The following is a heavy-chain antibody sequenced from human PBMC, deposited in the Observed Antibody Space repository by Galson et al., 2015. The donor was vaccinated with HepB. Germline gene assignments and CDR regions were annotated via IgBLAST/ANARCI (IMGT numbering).Heavy chain of an antibody. J-gene: IGHJ4*02. Sequence: SLRLSCAASGFTFSSSAMSWVRQAPGKGLEWVSAISGSGSNTPYADSVKGRFTISRDNSRNTLFLQMNSLRAEDTAVYYCAKGGIAVAGFDNWGQGTLVTVSS. D-gene: IGHD6-19*01. CDR3: AKGGIAVAGFDN. CDR2: ISGSGSNT. V-gene: IGHV3-23*01. CDR1: GFTFSSSA.